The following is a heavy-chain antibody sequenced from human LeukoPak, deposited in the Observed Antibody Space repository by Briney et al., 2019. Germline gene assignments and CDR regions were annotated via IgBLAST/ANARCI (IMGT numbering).Heavy chain of an antibody. J-gene: IGHJ5*02. CDR3: ARAQLWFGELFSAWFDP. CDR2: INPNSGGT. D-gene: IGHD3-10*01. Sequence: ASVKVSCKASGYTFTGYYMHWVRQAPGQGLEWMGWINPNSGGTNYAQKFQGRVTMTRDTSTSTVYMELSSLKSEDTAVYYCARAQLWFGELFSAWFDPWGQGSLVTVSS. CDR1: GYTFTGYY. V-gene: IGHV1-2*02.